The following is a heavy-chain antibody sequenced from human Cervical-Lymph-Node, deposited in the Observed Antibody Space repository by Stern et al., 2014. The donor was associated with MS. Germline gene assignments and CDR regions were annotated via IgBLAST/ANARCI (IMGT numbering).Heavy chain of an antibody. V-gene: IGHV1-46*01. Sequence: QVQLVQSGAEVKKPGASVKVSCKASGYTFTSYYVHWVRQAPGQGLEWMGIINPSGGSTSYAQKFQGRVTMTRDTSTRTVSMDLSSLRSEDTAVYYCARDRTPNWGRVPASMDVWGQGTTVTVSS. CDR3: ARDRTPNWGRVPASMDV. J-gene: IGHJ6*02. CDR2: INPSGGST. CDR1: GYTFTSYY. D-gene: IGHD7-27*01.